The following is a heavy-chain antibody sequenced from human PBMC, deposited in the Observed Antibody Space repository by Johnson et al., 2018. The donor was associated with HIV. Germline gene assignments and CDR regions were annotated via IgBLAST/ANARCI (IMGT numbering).Heavy chain of an antibody. D-gene: IGHD3-10*01. J-gene: IGHJ3*02. V-gene: IGHV3-66*01. CDR3: ARRGLANAFDI. CDR1: GFTVSSNY. CDR2: IYSGGST. Sequence: VQLVESGGGVVRPGGSLRLSCAASGFTVSSNYMSWVRQAPGKGLEWVSVIYSGGSTYYADSVKGRFTISRDNSKNTLYLQMGSLRGEDMAVYYCARRGLANAFDIWGQGTMVTVSS.